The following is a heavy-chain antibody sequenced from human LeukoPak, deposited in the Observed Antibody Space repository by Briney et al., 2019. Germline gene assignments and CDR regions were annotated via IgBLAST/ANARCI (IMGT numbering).Heavy chain of an antibody. CDR1: GFTFSSYW. V-gene: IGHV3-7*01. J-gene: IGHJ4*02. CDR2: IKQDGSEK. D-gene: IGHD3-22*01. CDR3: ARVGNYYDSSGNPYYFDY. Sequence: GGSLRLSCAASGFTFSSYWMSWVRQAPGKGLEWVANIKQDGSEKYYVDSVKGRFTISRDNAKNSLYLQMNSLRAEDTAVYYCARVGNYYDSSGNPYYFDYWGRGTLVTVSS.